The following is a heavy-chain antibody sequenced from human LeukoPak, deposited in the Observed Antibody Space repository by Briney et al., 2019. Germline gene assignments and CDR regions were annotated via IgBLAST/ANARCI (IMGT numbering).Heavy chain of an antibody. D-gene: IGHD2-15*01. CDR2: INHSGST. Sequence: TSETLSLTCAVYGGSFSGYYWSWIRQPPGKGLEWIGEINHSGSTNYNPSLKSRVTISVDTSKNQFSLKLSSVTAADTAVYYCARGYCSGGSCYVRRGMGVWGQGTTVTVSS. CDR3: ARGYCSGGSCYVRRGMGV. J-gene: IGHJ6*02. V-gene: IGHV4-34*01. CDR1: GGSFSGYY.